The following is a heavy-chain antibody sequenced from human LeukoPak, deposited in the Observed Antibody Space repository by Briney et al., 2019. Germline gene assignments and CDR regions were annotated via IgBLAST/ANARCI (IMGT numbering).Heavy chain of an antibody. CDR2: IYHSGST. D-gene: IGHD3-16*01. CDR3: ARVVSRQIGGFDP. CDR1: GYSISSGYY. Sequence: PSETLSLTCAVSGYSISSGYYWGWIRQPPGKGLEWIGSIYHSGSTYYNPSLKSRVTISVDTSENQFSLNLTSVTAADTAVYYCARVVSRQIGGFDPWGQGTMVTVSS. V-gene: IGHV4-38-2*01. J-gene: IGHJ5*02.